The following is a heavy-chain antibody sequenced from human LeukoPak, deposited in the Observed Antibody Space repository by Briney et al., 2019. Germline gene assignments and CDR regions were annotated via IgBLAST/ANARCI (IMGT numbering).Heavy chain of an antibody. CDR3: ATRSFYYGMDV. CDR2: ISGSGSYT. Sequence: GGSLGLSCAASGFSSGSSALGWVRQAPGKGLEWVSSISGSGSYTYYADSVKGRFTISRDNSKNTVYLQMNSLRDEDTAIYYCATRSFYYGMDVWGQGTTVTVSS. CDR1: GFSSGSSA. J-gene: IGHJ6*02. V-gene: IGHV3-23*01.